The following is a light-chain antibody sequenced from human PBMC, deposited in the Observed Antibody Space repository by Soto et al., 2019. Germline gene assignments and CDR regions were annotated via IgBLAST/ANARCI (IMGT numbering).Light chain of an antibody. Sequence: EIVMTQSPATLSVPPGEGATLSCRASQSISNNLAWYRQRPGQAPTLLIYGATTRVTGISARFSGSGSGTDFTLTITSLESEDFAIYFCQQYHERPVTFGPGTKVDIK. CDR1: QSISNN. CDR2: GAT. J-gene: IGKJ1*01. CDR3: QQYHERPVT. V-gene: IGKV3-15*01.